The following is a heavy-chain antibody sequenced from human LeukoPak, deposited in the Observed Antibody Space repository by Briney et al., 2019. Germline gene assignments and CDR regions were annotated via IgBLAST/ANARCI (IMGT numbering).Heavy chain of an antibody. J-gene: IGHJ4*02. V-gene: IGHV3-23*01. CDR1: GFTSKNYA. CDR2: TRDSGNST. Sequence: GGSLRLSPVVPGFTSKNYAMRWVRPAPGKGLEWVSTTRDSGNSTDYADSVKGRFTVSRDNSKNTLYLHMNTLRAEDTAVFYCAKWAYYDFWSGHYKSHFDSWGQGTLVTVSP. CDR3: AKWAYYDFWSGHYKSHFDS. D-gene: IGHD3-3*01.